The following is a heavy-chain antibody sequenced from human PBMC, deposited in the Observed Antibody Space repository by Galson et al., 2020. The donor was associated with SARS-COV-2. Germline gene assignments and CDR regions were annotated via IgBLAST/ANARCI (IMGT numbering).Heavy chain of an antibody. V-gene: IGHV3-30*04. CDR2: ISYDGSNK. Sequence: GGSLRLSCAASGFTFSSYAMHWVRQAPGKGLEWVAVISYDGSNKYYADSVKGRFTISRDNSKNTLYLQMNSLRAEDTAVYYCARTYSGSYHDFFDYWGHGTLVTVSS. CDR1: GFTFSSYA. J-gene: IGHJ4*01. D-gene: IGHD1-26*01. CDR3: ARTYSGSYHDFFDY.